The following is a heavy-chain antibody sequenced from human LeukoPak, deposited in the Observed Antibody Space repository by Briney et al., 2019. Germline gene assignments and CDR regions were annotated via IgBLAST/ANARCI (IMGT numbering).Heavy chain of an antibody. CDR2: MNPNSGNT. CDR1: GYTFTNYD. V-gene: IGHV1-8*01. Sequence: ASVKVSCKASGYTFTNYDINWVRQASGQGLDWTGWMNPNSGNTGYAQKFQGRVTMTRNTSISTAYMELSSLSSEDTSVYYCAXXXXXIXXXXXXYFDXXGQGTLVTVSS. J-gene: IGHJ4*02. CDR3: AXXXXXIXXXXXXYFDX.